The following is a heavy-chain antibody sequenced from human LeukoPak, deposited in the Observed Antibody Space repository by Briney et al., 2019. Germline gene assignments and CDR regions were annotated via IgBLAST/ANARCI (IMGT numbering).Heavy chain of an antibody. J-gene: IGHJ4*02. D-gene: IGHD3-10*01. Sequence: ASVKVSCKASGYTFTSYDMNWVRQASGQGLEWMGWMNPNSGNTGSAQNFQGRVTMTRDTSISTAYMELSSLRSEDTAVYYCARGPIYYSTGIYYFDYWGQGTLATVSS. V-gene: IGHV1-8*01. CDR3: ARGPIYYSTGIYYFDY. CDR1: GYTFTSYD. CDR2: MNPNSGNT.